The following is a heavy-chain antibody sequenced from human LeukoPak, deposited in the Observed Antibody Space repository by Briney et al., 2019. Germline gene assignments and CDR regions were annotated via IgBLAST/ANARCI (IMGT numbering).Heavy chain of an antibody. Sequence: ASVKVSCKASGYTFFSYGITWVRQAPGQGLEWMGWVSAYGDNTSYVQKFQGRVTMTTDTSTSTAYMELMSLRSDDTAVYYCARDCIGCHGFDSWGQGTLVTVSP. J-gene: IGHJ4*02. V-gene: IGHV1-18*01. D-gene: IGHD1-26*01. CDR2: VSAYGDNT. CDR1: GYTFFSYG. CDR3: ARDCIGCHGFDS.